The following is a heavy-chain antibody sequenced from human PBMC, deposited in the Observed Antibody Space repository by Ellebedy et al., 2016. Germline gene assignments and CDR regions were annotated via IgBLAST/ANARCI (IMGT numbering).Heavy chain of an antibody. Sequence: ASVKVSCKASGYTLTTYGIHWVRQAPGQRLEWMGWINAGNGNTKYSPKFQGRVTITRDKSASTAYMELSGLRTEDTAVYYCATEVIAAAAIQPNFDYWGQGTLVTVSS. CDR3: ATEVIAAAAIQPNFDY. CDR2: INAGNGNT. J-gene: IGHJ4*02. D-gene: IGHD2-2*02. CDR1: GYTLTTYG. V-gene: IGHV1-3*01.